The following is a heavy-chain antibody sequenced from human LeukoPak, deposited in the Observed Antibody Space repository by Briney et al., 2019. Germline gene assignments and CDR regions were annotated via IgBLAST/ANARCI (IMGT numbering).Heavy chain of an antibody. D-gene: IGHD3-10*01. CDR3: ARDQMVRGVD. J-gene: IGHJ4*02. Sequence: GGSLRLSCAASGFTFSSYAMSWVRQAPGKGLEWVANIKQDGSEKYYVDSVKGRFTISRDNAKNSLYLQMNSLRAEDTAVYYCARDQMVRGVDWGQGTLVTVSS. V-gene: IGHV3-7*01. CDR1: GFTFSSYA. CDR2: IKQDGSEK.